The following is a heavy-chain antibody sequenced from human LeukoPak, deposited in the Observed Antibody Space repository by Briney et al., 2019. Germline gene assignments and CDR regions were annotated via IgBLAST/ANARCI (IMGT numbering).Heavy chain of an antibody. D-gene: IGHD3-3*01. Sequence: GRSLRLSCAVSGFTFSSYSKNWVRHAPGRGLEWVSSISSSSSYIYYTDSVKGRFTISRDNAKKSLYLQMNSLRAEDTAVYYCGVEGLGYYDFSTANYWGGGTLVTVSS. V-gene: IGHV3-21*01. CDR1: GFTFSSYS. J-gene: IGHJ4*02. CDR2: ISSSSSYI. CDR3: GVEGLGYYDFSTANY.